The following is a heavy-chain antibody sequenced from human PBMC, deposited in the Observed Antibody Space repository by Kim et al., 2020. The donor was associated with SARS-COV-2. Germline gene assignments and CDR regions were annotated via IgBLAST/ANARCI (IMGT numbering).Heavy chain of an antibody. CDR2: TA. J-gene: IGHJ4*02. V-gene: IGHV1-69*01. Sequence: TANYEQKFQSRVPSTADESTSTAYMELSSLRSEDTAVYYCARDLGDYFDYWGQGTLVTVSS. CDR3: ARDLGDYFDY.